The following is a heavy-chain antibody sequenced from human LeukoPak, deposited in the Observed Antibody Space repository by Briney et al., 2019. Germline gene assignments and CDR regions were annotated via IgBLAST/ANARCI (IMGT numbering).Heavy chain of an antibody. V-gene: IGHV1-2*06. CDR2: INPNSGDT. D-gene: IGHD2-2*01. Sequence: ASVKVSCKASGYTFTGYHMHWVRQAPGQGLEWMGRINPNSGDTNYAQKFQGRVAMTRDTSISTAFMELTKLRSDDAAVYYCARDYCSSTSCLFDYWGQGTLVTVSS. CDR3: ARDYCSSTSCLFDY. J-gene: IGHJ4*02. CDR1: GYTFTGYH.